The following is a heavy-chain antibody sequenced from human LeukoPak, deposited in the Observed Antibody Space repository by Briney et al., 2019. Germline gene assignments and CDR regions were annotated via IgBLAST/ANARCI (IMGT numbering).Heavy chain of an antibody. D-gene: IGHD6-19*01. CDR3: ASEVGPGYSSGWNDY. V-gene: IGHV4-59*01. CDR2: IYYSGST. CDR1: GGSISSYY. J-gene: IGHJ4*02. Sequence: ASETLSLTCTVSGGSISSYYWSWIRQPPGKGLEWIGYIYYSGSTNYNPSLKSRVTISVDTSKNQFSLKLSSVTAADTAVYYCASEVGPGYSSGWNDYWGQGTLVTVSS.